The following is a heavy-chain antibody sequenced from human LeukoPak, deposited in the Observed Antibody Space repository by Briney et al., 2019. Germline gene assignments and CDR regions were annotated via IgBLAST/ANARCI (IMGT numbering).Heavy chain of an antibody. V-gene: IGHV3-74*01. CDR2: INSDGSST. CDR1: GFTFSRYW. D-gene: IGHD6-19*01. J-gene: IGHJ4*02. CDR3: VAVTGTGYDGFDY. Sequence: PGGSPRLSCVASGFTFSRYWMHWVRQAPGKGLVWVSRINSDGSSTGYADSVKGRFTISRDNAKNTLYLQMNSLRAEDTAVYYCVAVTGTGYDGFDYWGQGTLVTVSS.